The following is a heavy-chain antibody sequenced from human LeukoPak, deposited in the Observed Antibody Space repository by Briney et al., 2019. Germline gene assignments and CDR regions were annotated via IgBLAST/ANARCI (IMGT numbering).Heavy chain of an antibody. D-gene: IGHD2/OR15-2a*01. J-gene: IGHJ6*02. CDR2: ISYDGSNK. CDR3: ARDSNIVPSVGPYYYYGMDV. CDR1: GFTFSSYA. V-gene: IGHV3-30-3*01. Sequence: GRSLRLSCAASGFTFSSYAMHWVRQAPGKGLEWVAVISYDGSNKCYADSVKGRFTISRDNSKNTLYLQMNSLRAEDTAVYYCARDSNIVPSVGPYYYYGMDVWGQGTTVTVSS.